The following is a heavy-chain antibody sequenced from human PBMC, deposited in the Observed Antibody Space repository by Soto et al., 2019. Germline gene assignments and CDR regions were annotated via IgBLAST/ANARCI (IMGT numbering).Heavy chain of an antibody. J-gene: IGHJ4*02. Sequence: PGGSLRLSCAASGFTFSAYEMHWVRQAPGQGLEWVSYISKSGGTTYYADSVKCRFTISRDDAKNSVYLQMSSLRPEDMAVYKCVREGHYYFDYWGQGALVTVSS. CDR3: VREGHYYFDY. CDR1: GFTFSAYE. V-gene: IGHV3-48*03. CDR2: ISKSGGTT.